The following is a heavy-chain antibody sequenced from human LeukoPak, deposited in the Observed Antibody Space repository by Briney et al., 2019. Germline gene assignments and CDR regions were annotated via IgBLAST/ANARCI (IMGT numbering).Heavy chain of an antibody. CDR3: ARGGRRGYDTNFDY. V-gene: IGHV4-59*01. CDR2: IYYSGST. CDR1: GFTFSSYA. J-gene: IGHJ4*02. D-gene: IGHD5-12*01. Sequence: GSLRLSCAASGFTFSSYAMSWVRQAPGKGLEWIGYIYYSGSTNYNPSLKSRVTISVDTSKNQFSLKLSSVTAADTAVYYCARGGRRGYDTNFDYWGQGTLVTVSS.